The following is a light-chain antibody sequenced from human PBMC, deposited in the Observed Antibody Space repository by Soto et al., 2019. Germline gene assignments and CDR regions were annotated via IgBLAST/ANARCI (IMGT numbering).Light chain of an antibody. CDR1: SSDVGGYYD. CDR2: DDS. J-gene: IGLJ1*01. Sequence: QSALTQPASVSGSPGQSITISCTGTSSDVGGYYDVSWYQQHPGTAPKFIIYDDSNRPSGVPNRFSGSRSGTSASLAITGLQAEDEADYYCQSYDSSLSGSIFGTGTKVTVL. V-gene: IGLV2-14*01. CDR3: QSYDSSLSGSI.